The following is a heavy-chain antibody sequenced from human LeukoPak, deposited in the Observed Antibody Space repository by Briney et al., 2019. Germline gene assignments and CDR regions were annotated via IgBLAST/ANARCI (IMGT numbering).Heavy chain of an antibody. J-gene: IGHJ4*02. D-gene: IGHD1-1*01. CDR2: IKQDGSET. Sequence: GGSLRLSCAASGFTFSSYWMSWVRQAPGKRLEWVASIKQDGSETYYVDSVKGRFTISRDNAKNSLYLQTSSLIAEDTAVYYCARCYPISTDYFDYWGQGTLVTASS. CDR1: GFTFSSYW. CDR3: ARCYPISTDYFDY. V-gene: IGHV3-7*02.